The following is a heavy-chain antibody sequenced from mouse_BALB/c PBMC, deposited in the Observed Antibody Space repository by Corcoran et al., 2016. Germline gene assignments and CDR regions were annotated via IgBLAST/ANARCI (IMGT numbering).Heavy chain of an antibody. Sequence: QVTLKESGPGILQPSQTLSLTCSFSGFSLSTSGMGVGWILQPSGKGLEWLAHIWWDDDKRYNPALKSRLTISKDTSSNQVFLKIASVDTADTATYYCARDRYDAAMDYWGQGTSVTVSS. J-gene: IGHJ4*01. CDR3: ARDRYDAAMDY. V-gene: IGHV8-8*01. CDR2: IWWDDDK. CDR1: GFSLSTSGMG. D-gene: IGHD2-14*01.